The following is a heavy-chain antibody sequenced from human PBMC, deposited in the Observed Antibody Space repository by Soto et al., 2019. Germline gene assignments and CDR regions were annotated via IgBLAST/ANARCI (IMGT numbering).Heavy chain of an antibody. J-gene: IGHJ5*02. CDR2: TYYRSKWYN. CDR1: GDSVSSNSAA. Sequence: SHKLSLTRAISGDSVSSNSAAWDWIRQSPSRGLEWLGRTYYRSKWYNDYAVSVKSRITINPDTSKNQFSLQLNSVTPEDTAVHSCARADLTGRGAPSDPWAKGSLVTASS. V-gene: IGHV6-1*01. CDR3: ARADLTGRGAPSDP. D-gene: IGHD3-10*01.